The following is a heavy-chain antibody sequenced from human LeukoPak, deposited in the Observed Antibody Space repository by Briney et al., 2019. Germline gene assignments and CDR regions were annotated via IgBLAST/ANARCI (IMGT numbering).Heavy chain of an antibody. D-gene: IGHD6-19*01. J-gene: IGHJ4*02. CDR3: AKGSSGWIRGYFDY. CDR1: GFTVSSNY. V-gene: IGHV3-53*05. CDR2: IYSGGST. Sequence: GGSLRLSCAASGFTVSSNYMSWVRQAPGKGLEWVSVIYSGGSTYYADSVKGRFTISRDNSKNTLYLQMNSLRAEDTAVYYCAKGSSGWIRGYFDYWGQGTLVTVSS.